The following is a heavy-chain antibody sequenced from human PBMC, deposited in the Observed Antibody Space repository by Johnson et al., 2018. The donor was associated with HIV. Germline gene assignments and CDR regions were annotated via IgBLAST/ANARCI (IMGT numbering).Heavy chain of an antibody. CDR1: GFTFSSYW. D-gene: IGHD1-1*01. Sequence: EVQLVESGGGLVQPGGSLRLSCAASGFTFSSYWIHWVRQAPGQGLVWVSRINSDGSGTSYADSVKGRFTISRDNARNTMFVQMKSLRAEDTAVYYCARSGPNWAFDFWGQGTMVTVSS. CDR3: ARSGPNWAFDF. V-gene: IGHV3-74*02. J-gene: IGHJ3*01. CDR2: INSDGSGT.